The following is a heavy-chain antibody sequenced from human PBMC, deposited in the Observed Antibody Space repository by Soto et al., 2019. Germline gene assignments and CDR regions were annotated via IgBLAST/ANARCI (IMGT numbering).Heavy chain of an antibody. CDR1: GYTLTELS. Sequence: QVQLVQSGAEVKNPGASVKVSCKVSGYTLTELSMHWVRQAPGKGLEWMGGFDPEDGETIYAQKFQGRVNMTEDTCTDTAYMELRRLRYEDTAVYYCATATNYTYFYASSGYRGYFKHWGHGTLVTVSS. J-gene: IGHJ1*01. CDR3: ATATNYTYFYASSGYRGYFKH. V-gene: IGHV1-24*01. CDR2: FDPEDGET. D-gene: IGHD3-22*01.